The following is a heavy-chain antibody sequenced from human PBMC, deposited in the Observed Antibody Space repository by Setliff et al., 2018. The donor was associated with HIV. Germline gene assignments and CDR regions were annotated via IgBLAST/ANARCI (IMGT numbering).Heavy chain of an antibody. CDR3: ARLLQGGNYAFDI. CDR1: GGSIVRYY. D-gene: IGHD2-21*02. CDR2: IYYSGST. J-gene: IGHJ3*02. V-gene: IGHV4-59*08. Sequence: PSETLSLTCTVSGGSIVRYYWTWIRQPPGKGLEWIGYIYYSGSTNYNPSLKSRVIISVDTSKMQFSLKLRSVTAADTAMYYCARLLQGGNYAFDIWGQGIMVTVSS.